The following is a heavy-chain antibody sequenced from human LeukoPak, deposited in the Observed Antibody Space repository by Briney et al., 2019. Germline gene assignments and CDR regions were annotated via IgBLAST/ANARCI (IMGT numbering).Heavy chain of an antibody. CDR2: IYYRGST. J-gene: IGHJ3*02. Sequence: RWIRQPPRQGLEWIGDIYYRGSTNYNPSLKSQGTISAENSRNQFSLKVGAVTAADEAVYYCGGPYRSGWYGAFDIWGQGTMVTVSS. D-gene: IGHD6-19*01. CDR3: GGPYRSGWYGAFDI. V-gene: IGHV4-59*08.